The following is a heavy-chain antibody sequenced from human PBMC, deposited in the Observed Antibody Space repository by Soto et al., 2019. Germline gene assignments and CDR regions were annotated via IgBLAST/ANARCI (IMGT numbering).Heavy chain of an antibody. CDR3: ARAGCDGGSCYTLVGLRYGMDV. CDR1: GFTFSSYA. D-gene: IGHD2-15*01. V-gene: IGHV3-30-3*01. J-gene: IGHJ6*02. CDR2: ISYDGSNK. Sequence: QVQLVESGGGGVQPGRSLRLSCAASGFTFSSYAMHWVRQAPGKGLEWVAVISYDGSNKYYADSVKGRFTISRDNSNNTLYLPMNSLRAEDTAVYYCARAGCDGGSCYTLVGLRYGMDVWGQGTTVTVSS.